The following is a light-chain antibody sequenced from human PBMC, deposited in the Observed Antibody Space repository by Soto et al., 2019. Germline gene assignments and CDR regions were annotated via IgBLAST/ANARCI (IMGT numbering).Light chain of an antibody. V-gene: IGLV2-14*01. CDR3: TSYSRYRVLV. CDR2: EVS. CDR1: SSDVGGYNY. Sequence: QSVLTQPASVSGSPGQSITISCTGTSSDVGGYNYVSWYQQHPGKAPKLMIYEVSNRPSRVSDRFSGSNSGNTASLTISGLQAEDEADYYCTSYSRYRVLVFGGGTKVTVL. J-gene: IGLJ3*02.